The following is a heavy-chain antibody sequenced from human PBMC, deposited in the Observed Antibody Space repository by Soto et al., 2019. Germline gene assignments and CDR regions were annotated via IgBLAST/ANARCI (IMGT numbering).Heavy chain of an antibody. Sequence: QVQLVQSGAEVKKPGASVKVSCKASGYTFTSYGISWVRQAPEQGLAWMGWISAYNGNTNYAQKLQGRVTMTTDTSTSTAYMELRSLRSDDTAVYYCARVGDYGDYVSRGLVDVWGQGTTVTVSS. V-gene: IGHV1-18*04. CDR3: ARVGDYGDYVSRGLVDV. J-gene: IGHJ6*02. CDR2: ISAYNGNT. D-gene: IGHD4-17*01. CDR1: GYTFTSYG.